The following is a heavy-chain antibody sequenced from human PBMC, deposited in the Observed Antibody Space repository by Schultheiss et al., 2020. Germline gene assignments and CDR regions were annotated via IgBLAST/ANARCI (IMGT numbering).Heavy chain of an antibody. V-gene: IGHV3-49*03. J-gene: IGHJ6*03. Sequence: GGSLRLSCTASGFTFGDNGMSWFRQAPGKGLEWVGFIRSKAYGGTAEYAASVKGRFTLSRDDSKSIAYLQMNSLKTEDTAVYYCTRGGEIRPYYYYYYMDVWGKGTTVTVSS. CDR3: TRGGEIRPYYYYYYMDV. CDR2: IRSKAYGGTA. D-gene: IGHD3-10*01. CDR1: GFTFGDNG.